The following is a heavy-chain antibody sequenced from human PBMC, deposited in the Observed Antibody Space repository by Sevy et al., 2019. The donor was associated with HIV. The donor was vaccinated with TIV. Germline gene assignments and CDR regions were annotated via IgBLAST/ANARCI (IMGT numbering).Heavy chain of an antibody. V-gene: IGHV3-21*01. CDR1: GFTFSSYS. CDR3: ARGVYCSGGSCYSARNYYYGMDV. Sequence: GGSLRLSCAASGFTFSSYSMNWVRQAPGKGLEWVSSISSSSSYIYYADSVKGRFTISRDNAKNSLYLQMNSLRADDTAVYYCARGVYCSGGSCYSARNYYYGMDVWGQGTTVTVSS. D-gene: IGHD2-15*01. CDR2: ISSSSSYI. J-gene: IGHJ6*02.